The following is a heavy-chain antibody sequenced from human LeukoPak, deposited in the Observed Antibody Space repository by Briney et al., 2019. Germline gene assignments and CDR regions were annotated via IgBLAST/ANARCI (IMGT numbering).Heavy chain of an antibody. Sequence: PSETLSLTCTVSSDSMTSYYWSWIRQPAGKGLEWIGRIYTSGSTNYNPSLKSRVIMSADTSKNQFSLELSSVTAADTAVYYCARALRVGWNDGRLSYMDVWDKGTMVTVSS. CDR2: IYTSGST. J-gene: IGHJ6*03. CDR3: ARALRVGWNDGRLSYMDV. D-gene: IGHD1-1*01. CDR1: SDSMTSYY. V-gene: IGHV4-4*07.